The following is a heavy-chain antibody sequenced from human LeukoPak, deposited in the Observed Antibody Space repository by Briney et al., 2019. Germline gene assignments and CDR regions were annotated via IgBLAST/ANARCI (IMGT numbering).Heavy chain of an antibody. CDR3: ARPYCSSTSCYVLVGWNYYYGMDV. D-gene: IGHD2-2*01. J-gene: IGHJ6*04. V-gene: IGHV3-7*03. CDR1: GFTFSSHW. Sequence: PGGSLRLSCAASGFTFSSHWMSWVRQAPGKGLEWVANIKQDGSEKYYVDSVKGRFTISRDNAKNSLYLQMNSLRAEDTAVYYCARPYCSSTSCYVLVGWNYYYGMDVWGKGTTVTVSS. CDR2: IKQDGSEK.